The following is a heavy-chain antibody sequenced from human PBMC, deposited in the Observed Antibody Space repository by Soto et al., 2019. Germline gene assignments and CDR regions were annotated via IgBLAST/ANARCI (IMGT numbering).Heavy chain of an antibody. D-gene: IGHD2-2*01. J-gene: IGHJ6*03. V-gene: IGHV1-3*01. CDR1: GYTFTNYA. Sequence: ASVKVSCKASGYTFTNYAVHWVRQAPGQRLEWMGWINAGNGNTRYSQKFQGRATITRDTSARTAYMELSSLRSEDTAVYYCARGHLAVVPVASWYFYMDVWGKGTTVTVSS. CDR2: INAGNGNT. CDR3: ARGHLAVVPVASWYFYMDV.